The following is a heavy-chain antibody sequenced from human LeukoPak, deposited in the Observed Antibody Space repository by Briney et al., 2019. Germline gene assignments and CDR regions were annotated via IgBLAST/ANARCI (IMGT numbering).Heavy chain of an antibody. V-gene: IGHV3-21*01. CDR2: ISSSSSYI. D-gene: IGHD6-13*01. CDR3: ARDRARSSSWYGSGDY. Sequence: GGSLRLSRAASGFTFSSYSMNWVRQAPGKGLEWVSSISSSSSYIYYADSVKGRFTISRDNAKNSLYLQMNSLRAEDTAVYYCARDRARSSSWYGSGDYWGQGTLVTVSS. CDR1: GFTFSSYS. J-gene: IGHJ4*02.